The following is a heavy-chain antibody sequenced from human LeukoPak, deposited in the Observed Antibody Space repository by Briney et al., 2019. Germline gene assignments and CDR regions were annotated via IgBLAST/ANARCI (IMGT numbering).Heavy chain of an antibody. CDR3: ARWKGWGLAARNYYYMDV. V-gene: IGHV4-34*01. CDR2: INHSGST. D-gene: IGHD6-6*01. Sequence: SETLSLTCAVYGGSFSGYYWSWIRQPPGKGLEWIGEINHSGSTNYNPSLKSRVTISVDTSKKQFSLKLSSVTAADTAVYYCARWKGWGLAARNYYYMDVWGKGTTVTVSS. J-gene: IGHJ6*03. CDR1: GGSFSGYY.